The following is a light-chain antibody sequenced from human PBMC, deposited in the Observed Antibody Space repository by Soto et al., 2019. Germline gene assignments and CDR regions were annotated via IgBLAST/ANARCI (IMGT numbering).Light chain of an antibody. J-gene: IGLJ2*01. CDR2: DVS. V-gene: IGLV2-11*01. CDR1: SSDVGGYNW. CDR3: CSHAGMYTFEV. Sequence: QSALTQPRSVSGSPGQSVTISCTGTSSDVGGYNWVSWYQQHPGKAPKLMIYDVSKRPSGVPDRFSGSKSGNTASLTISGLQAEDEADYYCCSHAGMYTFEVFGGGTKLTVL.